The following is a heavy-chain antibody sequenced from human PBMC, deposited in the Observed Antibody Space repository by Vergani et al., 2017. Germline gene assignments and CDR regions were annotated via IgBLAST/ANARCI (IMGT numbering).Heavy chain of an antibody. CDR3: ANLDIVVVPAAGWFDP. CDR1: GFTFSSYA. J-gene: IGHJ5*02. Sequence: EVQLLESGGGLVQPGGSLRLSCAASGFTFSSYAMSWVRQAPGKGLEWVSAISGSGGSTYYADSVKGRFTISRDNSKNTLYLQMNSLRAEDTAVYYCANLDIVVVPAAGWFDPWGQGTLVTVSS. CDR2: ISGSGGST. V-gene: IGHV3-23*01. D-gene: IGHD2-2*01.